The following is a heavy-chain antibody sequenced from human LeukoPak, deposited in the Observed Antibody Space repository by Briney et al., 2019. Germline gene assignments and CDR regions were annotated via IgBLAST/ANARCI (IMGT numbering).Heavy chain of an antibody. CDR2: IYPGESDI. J-gene: IGHJ4*02. CDR3: ARQVERTTVLAAGY. CDR1: GCGLTNYW. Sequence: EEALQISCKASGCGLTNYWIGWVRRMPGKGLEWMGIIYPGESDIRYSPSFQGQITISADKSINTAYLQWSSLKASDTAMYYCARQVERTTVLAAGYWGQGTLVTVSS. V-gene: IGHV5-51*01. D-gene: IGHD4-17*01.